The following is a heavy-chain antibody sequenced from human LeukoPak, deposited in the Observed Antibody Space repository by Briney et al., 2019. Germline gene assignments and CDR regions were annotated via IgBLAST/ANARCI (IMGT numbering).Heavy chain of an antibody. CDR2: ISYDGSNK. CDR1: GFTFSSYG. CDR3: AREGSGGSYYCDY. D-gene: IGHD1-26*01. V-gene: IGHV3-30*03. Sequence: GGSLRLSCAASGFTFSSYGMHWVRQAPGKGLEWVAVISYDGSNKYYADSVKGRFTISRDNSKNTLYLQMNSLRAEDTALYYCAREGSGGSYYCDYWGQGTLVTVSS. J-gene: IGHJ4*02.